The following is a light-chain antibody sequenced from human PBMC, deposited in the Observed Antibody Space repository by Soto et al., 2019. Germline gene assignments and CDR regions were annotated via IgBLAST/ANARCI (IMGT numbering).Light chain of an antibody. CDR2: GAF. CDR3: QQYGRSPMYA. CDR1: QSVTSSY. Sequence: EIVLTQSPGTLSLSPGGRATLSCRASQSVTSSYLAWYQQKTGQAPRLVIHGAFIRASGIPDRFSGSGYGTDFTLTISGLQPEDVVVYYCQQYGRSPMYALGQGTKLEIK. V-gene: IGKV3-20*01. J-gene: IGKJ2*01.